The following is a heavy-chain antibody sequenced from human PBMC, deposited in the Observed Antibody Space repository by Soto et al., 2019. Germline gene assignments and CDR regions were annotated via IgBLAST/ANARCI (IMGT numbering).Heavy chain of an antibody. CDR1: GFTFSSYA. CDR3: AKGISAVVVAVSLLGAFDY. D-gene: IGHD2-15*01. J-gene: IGHJ4*02. CDR2: ISGSGGIT. V-gene: IGHV3-23*01. Sequence: EVQLLESGGGLVQPGGSLSLSCAASGFTFSSYAMSWVRQVPGKGLEWVSAISGSGGITYYADSVKGRFTISRDNCWSTLHLQMNSLSAEDTAVHYCAKGISAVVVAVSLLGAFDYWGQGPLVAVSS.